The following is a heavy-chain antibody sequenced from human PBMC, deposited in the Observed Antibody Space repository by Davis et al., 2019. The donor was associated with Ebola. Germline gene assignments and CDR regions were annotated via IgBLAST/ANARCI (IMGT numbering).Heavy chain of an antibody. CDR1: GFTFSSYA. Sequence: PGGSLRLSCAASGFTFSSYAMSWVRQAPGKGLEWVSAISGSGGSTYYADSVKGRFTISRDNSKNTLYLQMNSLRAEDTAVYYCARVAAEYNWNPFDNWFDPWGQGTLVTVSS. D-gene: IGHD1-20*01. CDR3: ARVAAEYNWNPFDNWFDP. J-gene: IGHJ5*02. V-gene: IGHV3-23*01. CDR2: ISGSGGST.